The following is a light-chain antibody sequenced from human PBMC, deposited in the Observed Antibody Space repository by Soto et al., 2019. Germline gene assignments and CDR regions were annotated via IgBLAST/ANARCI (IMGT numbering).Light chain of an antibody. V-gene: IGLV1-40*01. CDR2: AND. Sequence: QSVLTQPPSVSGAPGQRVTISCNRSKSNIGANYNVNWYQQSPGTAPKLLIYANDNRPSGVPQRFSGSKSGTSASLAITGLQTEDEADYYCQSYATSLPGLLFGVGTKLTVL. CDR1: KSNIGANYN. J-gene: IGLJ2*01. CDR3: QSYATSLPGLL.